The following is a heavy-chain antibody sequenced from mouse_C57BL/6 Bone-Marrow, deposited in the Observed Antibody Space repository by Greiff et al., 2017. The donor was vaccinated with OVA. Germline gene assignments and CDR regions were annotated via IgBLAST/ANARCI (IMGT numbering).Heavy chain of an antibody. CDR3: ARQPAQAAYYAMDY. CDR2: IYPGSGNT. CDR1: GYTFTDYY. V-gene: IGHV1-76*01. Sequence: VQLQQSGAELVRPGASVKLSCKASGYTFTDYYINWVKQRPGQGLEWIARIYPGSGNTYYNEKFKGKATLTAEKSSSTAYMQLSSLTSEDSAVYFCARQPAQAAYYAMDYWGQGTSVTVSS. J-gene: IGHJ4*01. D-gene: IGHD3-2*02.